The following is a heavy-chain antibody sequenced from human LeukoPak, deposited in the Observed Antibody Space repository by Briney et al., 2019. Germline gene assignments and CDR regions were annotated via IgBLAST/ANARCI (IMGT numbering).Heavy chain of an antibody. J-gene: IGHJ6*03. D-gene: IGHD1-1*01. CDR1: GFTFSSYE. Sequence: GGSLRLSCAASGFTFSSYEMNWVRQAPGKGLEWVSYISSSGSTIYYADSVKGRFTISRENAKNSLYLQMNSLRAEDTAVYYCAREGTGRCYYYYYVDVWGKGTTVTISS. CDR2: ISSSGSTI. V-gene: IGHV3-48*03. CDR3: AREGTGRCYYYYYVDV.